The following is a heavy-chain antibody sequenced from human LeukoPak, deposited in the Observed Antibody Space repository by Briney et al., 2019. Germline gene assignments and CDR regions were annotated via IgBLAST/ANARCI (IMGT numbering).Heavy chain of an antibody. V-gene: IGHV4-61*02. Sequence: PSETLSLTCSVSGASLNSGLYYWNWIRQPAGKGLEWIGRIFESGKTNYNPSLKSRVTISVDTSKNQFSLKLKSVTAIDTAVYSCASSSWLRDANFDNWGQGTLVTVSS. J-gene: IGHJ4*02. D-gene: IGHD6-13*01. CDR1: GASLNSGLYY. CDR3: ASSSWLRDANFDN. CDR2: IFESGKT.